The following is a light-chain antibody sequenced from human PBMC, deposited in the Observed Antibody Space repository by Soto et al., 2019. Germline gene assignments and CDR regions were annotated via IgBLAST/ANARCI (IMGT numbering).Light chain of an antibody. J-gene: IGLJ2*01. CDR1: TGAVTSGYY. CDR3: LLYDGGVRV. V-gene: IGLV7-43*01. CDR2: STN. Sequence: QTVVTQEPSLTVSPGGTVTLTCASSTGAVTSGYYPNWFQQKPGQAPRSLIYSTNNKQSWTPARFSGSLLGGKAALTLSGVQPEDEAEYYCLLYDGGVRVFGGGTKLTVL.